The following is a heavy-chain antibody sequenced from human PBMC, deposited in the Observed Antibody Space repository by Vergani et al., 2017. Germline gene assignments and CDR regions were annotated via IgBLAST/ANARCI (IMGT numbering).Heavy chain of an antibody. CDR3: AREGCSSTSCYHFDY. D-gene: IGHD2-2*01. Sequence: QVQLVESGGGVVQPGRSLRLSCAASGFTFSSYGMHWVRQAPGKGLEWVAVIWYDGSNKYYADSVKGRFTISRDNAKNSLYLQMNSLRAEDTAVYYCAREGCSSTSCYHFDYWGQGTLVTVSS. CDR1: GFTFSSYG. V-gene: IGHV3-33*01. CDR2: IWYDGSNK. J-gene: IGHJ4*02.